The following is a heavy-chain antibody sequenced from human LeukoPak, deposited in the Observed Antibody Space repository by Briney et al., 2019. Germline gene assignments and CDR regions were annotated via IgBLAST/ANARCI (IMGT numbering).Heavy chain of an antibody. CDR1: GFTFSSYW. V-gene: IGHV3-7*01. D-gene: IGHD6-13*01. CDR3: ARDSQPWYPPFFDY. CDR2: IQQDGSQK. J-gene: IGHJ4*02. Sequence: PGGSLRLSCAASGFTFSSYWMSWIRQAPGKGLEWEANIQQDGSQKYYVDSVKGRFTISRDNAKNSLYLQMNSLRAEDTAVYYCARDSQPWYPPFFDYWGQGTLVTVSS.